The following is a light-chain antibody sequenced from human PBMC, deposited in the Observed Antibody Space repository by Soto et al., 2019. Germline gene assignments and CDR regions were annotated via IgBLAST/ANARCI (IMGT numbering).Light chain of an antibody. J-gene: IGKJ4*01. V-gene: IGKV3-15*01. CDR2: GAS. CDR3: QQYNNWPPLT. Sequence: EIVLTQSPGTLSLSPGERVTLSCRASQSVSSSYLAWYQQRPGQAPRLLIYGASTRATGIPARFSGSGSGTEFTLNISSLQAEDFAVYYCQQYNNWPPLTFGGGTKVEIK. CDR1: QSVSSSY.